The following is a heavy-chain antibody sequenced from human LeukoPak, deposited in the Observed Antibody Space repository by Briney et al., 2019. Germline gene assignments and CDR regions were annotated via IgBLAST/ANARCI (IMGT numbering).Heavy chain of an antibody. V-gene: IGHV3-48*02. CDR2: IGSTSGTI. D-gene: IGHD3-16*01. CDR3: ARVWYYDYVWGSCDY. CDR1: GITFGKYS. J-gene: IGHJ4*02. Sequence: GSLRLSCAAFGITFGKYSNKLLRQASGKGLEWISYIGSTSGTIYYADSVKGRFTISRDNAKNSLFLQMNSLRDDDTAMYYCARVWYYDYVWGSCDYWGQGTLVTVSS.